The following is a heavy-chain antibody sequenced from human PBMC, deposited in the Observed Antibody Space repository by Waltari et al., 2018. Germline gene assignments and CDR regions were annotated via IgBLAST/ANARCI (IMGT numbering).Heavy chain of an antibody. CDR3: ARERDTWFDP. V-gene: IGHV4-59*11. J-gene: IGHJ5*02. CDR1: GGSISSHY. Sequence: QVQLQESGPGLVKPSETLSLTCTVSGGSISSHYWSWIRQPPGKGLEWIGYIYYSGSTNYNPSLNSLVTISVDTSKNQFSLKLSSVTAADTAVYYCARERDTWFDPWGQGTLVTVSS. CDR2: IYYSGST.